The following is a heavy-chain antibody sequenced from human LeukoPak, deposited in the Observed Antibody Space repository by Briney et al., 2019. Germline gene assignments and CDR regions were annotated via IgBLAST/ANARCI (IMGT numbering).Heavy chain of an antibody. CDR3: ARRYDNSGYYDF. J-gene: IGHJ4*02. CDR1: GFTFSTYW. Sequence: GGSLRLSCAASGFTFSTYWMHWVRQAPGGGLVWVSRISSDGIITTYADSVKGRFTISRDNAKNTLYLQMDSLRVEDTAVYYCARRYDNSGYYDFWGQGTLVTVSS. CDR2: ISSDGIIT. V-gene: IGHV3-74*03. D-gene: IGHD3-22*01.